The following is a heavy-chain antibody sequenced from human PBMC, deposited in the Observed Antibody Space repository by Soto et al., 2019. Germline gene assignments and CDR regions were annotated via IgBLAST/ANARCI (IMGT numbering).Heavy chain of an antibody. CDR1: GYTFTSYD. Sequence: QVQLVQSGAEVKKPGASVKVSCKASGYTFTSYDINWVRQATGQGLEWMGWMNPNSGNTGYAQKFQGRVTMTRNTPISTAYMELSSLRSEDTAVYYCARGRNYYDSSGYSNYYYYGMDVWGQGTTVTVSS. CDR2: MNPNSGNT. J-gene: IGHJ6*02. D-gene: IGHD3-22*01. V-gene: IGHV1-8*01. CDR3: ARGRNYYDSSGYSNYYYYGMDV.